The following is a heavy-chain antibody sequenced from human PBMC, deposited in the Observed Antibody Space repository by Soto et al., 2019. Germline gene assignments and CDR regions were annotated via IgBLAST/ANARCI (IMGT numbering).Heavy chain of an antibody. V-gene: IGHV3-21*01. CDR1: GFTFSSYS. CDR2: ISSSSSYI. Sequence: GGSLRLSCAASGFTFSSYSMNWVRQAPGKGLEWVSSISSSSSYIYYADSVKGRFTISRDNAKNSLYLQMNSLRAEDTAVYYCARDHYSSSWYDDYNWFDPWGQGTLVTVSS. J-gene: IGHJ5*02. D-gene: IGHD6-13*01. CDR3: ARDHYSSSWYDDYNWFDP.